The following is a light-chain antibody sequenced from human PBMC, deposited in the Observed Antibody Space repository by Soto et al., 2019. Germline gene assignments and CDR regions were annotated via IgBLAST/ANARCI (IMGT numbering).Light chain of an antibody. CDR2: GNS. Sequence: VLTQPPSVSGAPGQRVTISCTGNSSNIGAGYDVHWYQELPGTAPKLLIYGNSNQPSGVPDRFSGSKSGTSASLAITGLQADDEADYYCQSYDSSLSGSVFGTGTKVTVL. CDR1: SSNIGAGYD. V-gene: IGLV1-40*01. J-gene: IGLJ1*01. CDR3: QSYDSSLSGSV.